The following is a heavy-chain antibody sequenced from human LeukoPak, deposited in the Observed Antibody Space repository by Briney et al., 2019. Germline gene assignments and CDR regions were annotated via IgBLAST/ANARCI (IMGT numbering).Heavy chain of an antibody. Sequence: VASVKVSCKTSGYTFTDYYIHWVRQAPGQGPEWMGWINPNSGGTNYAQNLQGRVTMTRDTSISTAYMELSRLRSDDTAVYYCARDGRAAAGIWFDPWGQGTLVTVSS. CDR1: GYTFTDYY. D-gene: IGHD6-13*01. CDR2: INPNSGGT. CDR3: ARDGRAAAGIWFDP. J-gene: IGHJ5*02. V-gene: IGHV1-2*02.